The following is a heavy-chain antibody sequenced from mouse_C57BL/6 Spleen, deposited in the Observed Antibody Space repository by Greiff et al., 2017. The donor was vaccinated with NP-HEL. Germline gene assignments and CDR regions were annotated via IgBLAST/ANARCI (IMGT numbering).Heavy chain of an antibody. CDR2: IYPGSGST. V-gene: IGHV1-55*01. Sequence: QVQLQQSGAELVKPGASVKMSCKASGYTFTSYWITWVKQRPGQGLEWIGDIYPGSGSTNYNEKFKSKATLTVDTSSSTAYMQLSSLTSEDSAVYYCARGDYYYGSSYWGFDYWGQGTTLTVSS. CDR3: ARGDYYYGSSYWGFDY. D-gene: IGHD1-1*01. CDR1: GYTFTSYW. J-gene: IGHJ2*01.